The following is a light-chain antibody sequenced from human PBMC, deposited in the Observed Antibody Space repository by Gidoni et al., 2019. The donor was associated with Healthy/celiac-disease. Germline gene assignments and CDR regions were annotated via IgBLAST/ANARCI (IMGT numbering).Light chain of an antibody. J-gene: IGLJ3*02. V-gene: IGLV2-14*03. Sequence: QSALTQPASVSGSPGHSIPISCTGTSSDVGGYNYVSWYQQHPGKAPKLMIYDVSHRPSGVSNRFSGSKSGNTASLTISGLQAEDEADYYCSSYTSSSTRVFGGGTKLTVL. CDR3: SSYTSSSTRV. CDR1: SSDVGGYNY. CDR2: DVS.